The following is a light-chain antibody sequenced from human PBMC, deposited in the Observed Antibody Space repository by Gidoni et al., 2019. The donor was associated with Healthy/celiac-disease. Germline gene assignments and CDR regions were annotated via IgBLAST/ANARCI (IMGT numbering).Light chain of an antibody. Sequence: DIQMTQSPSSLSASVGDRVTLPCQASQDISNYLNWSQQKPGKAPKLLIYDAANLETGVPSRFSGSGSGTDFTFTISSLHPEDIATYYCQQYDNLPLLTFGGGTKVEIK. V-gene: IGKV1-33*01. CDR1: QDISNY. CDR2: DAA. CDR3: QQYDNLPLLT. J-gene: IGKJ4*01.